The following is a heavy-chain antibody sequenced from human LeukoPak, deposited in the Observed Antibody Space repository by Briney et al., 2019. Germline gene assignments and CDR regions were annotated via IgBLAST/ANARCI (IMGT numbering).Heavy chain of an antibody. CDR2: ISSSGSTI. Sequence: GGSLRLSCVASGFNFNTYWMSWIRQAPGKGLEWVSYISSSGSTIYYADSVKGRFTISRDNAKNSLYLQMNSLRAEDTAVYYCARVEYSSGWDYYYYYMDVWGKGTTVTISS. CDR3: ARVEYSSGWDYYYYYMDV. D-gene: IGHD6-19*01. V-gene: IGHV3-11*01. J-gene: IGHJ6*03. CDR1: GFNFNTYW.